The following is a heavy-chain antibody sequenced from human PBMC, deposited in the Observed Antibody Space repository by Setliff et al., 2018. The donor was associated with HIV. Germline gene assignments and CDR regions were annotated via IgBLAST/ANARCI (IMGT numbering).Heavy chain of an antibody. CDR3: ARHRYYDILFDP. V-gene: IGHV4-59*08. CDR2: IYYSGSN. CDR1: GGSISNYY. Sequence: SETLSLTCTVSGGSISNYYWSWIRQPPGKGLEWIGYIYYSGSNNYHPSLKSRVTILADSSRNQFSLRLSSVTAADPAVYYCARHRYYDILFDPWGQGTLVTVSS. D-gene: IGHD3-9*01. J-gene: IGHJ5*02.